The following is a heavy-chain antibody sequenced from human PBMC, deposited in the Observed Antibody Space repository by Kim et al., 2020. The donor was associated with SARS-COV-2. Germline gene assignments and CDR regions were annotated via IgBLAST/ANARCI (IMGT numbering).Heavy chain of an antibody. Sequence: SETLSLTCAVYGGSLSGYYWSWIRQPPGKGLEWIGEITHNGDTNCNPSLKSRVIISRDATKNQYSLKLTSVTAADTAVYYCASGPRYFDWTLSGYYYGMDVWGQGTTVTVSS. CDR2: ITHNGDT. V-gene: IGHV4-34*01. J-gene: IGHJ6*02. CDR3: ASGPRYFDWTLSGYYYGMDV. D-gene: IGHD3-9*01. CDR1: GGSLSGYY.